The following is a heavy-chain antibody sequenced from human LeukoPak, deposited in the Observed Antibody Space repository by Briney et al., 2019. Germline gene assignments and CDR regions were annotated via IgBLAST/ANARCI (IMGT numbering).Heavy chain of an antibody. J-gene: IGHJ4*02. V-gene: IGHV1-69*04. Sequence: ASVKVSCKASGGTFSSYAISWVRQAPGQGLEWMGRIIPILGIANYAQKFQGRVTITTDESTSTAYMELSSLRSEDTAVYYCVLRFLDYYFDYWGQGTLVTVSS. D-gene: IGHD3-3*01. CDR3: VLRFLDYYFDY. CDR2: IIPILGIA. CDR1: GGTFSSYA.